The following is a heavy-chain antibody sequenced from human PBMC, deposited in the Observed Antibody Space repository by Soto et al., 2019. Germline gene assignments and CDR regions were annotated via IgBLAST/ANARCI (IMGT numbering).Heavy chain of an antibody. Sequence: QSVGSLRLSCAASGFTFSSYSMSWVRQAPGKGLEWVSAISGTGGSTFYANSVKGRFTISRDNSNNTLYLQMNSLRADDTAVYYCAKRWFGELSPLDYWGQGALVTVS. J-gene: IGHJ4*02. CDR3: AKRWFGELSPLDY. D-gene: IGHD3-10*01. CDR2: ISGTGGST. V-gene: IGHV3-23*01. CDR1: GFTFSSYS.